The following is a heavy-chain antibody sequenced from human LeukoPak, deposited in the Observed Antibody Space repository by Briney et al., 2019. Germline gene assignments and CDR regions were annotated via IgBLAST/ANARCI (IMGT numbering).Heavy chain of an antibody. J-gene: IGHJ4*02. Sequence: GGSLRLSCAASGFTVSSNYMSWVRQAPGKGLEWVGRSRNKANSYSTEYAAPVKGRFTISRDESKNSMYLQMNSLKTEDTVVYFCARRGFSDSRGFYPDFDYWGRGTLVTVSS. V-gene: IGHV3-72*01. D-gene: IGHD3-22*01. CDR2: SRNKANSYST. CDR1: GFTVSSNY. CDR3: ARRGFSDSRGFYPDFDY.